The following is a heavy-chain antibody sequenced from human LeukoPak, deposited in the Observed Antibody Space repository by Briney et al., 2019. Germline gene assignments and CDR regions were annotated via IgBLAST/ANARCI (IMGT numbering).Heavy chain of an antibody. CDR3: AKDWDIAVAGCDY. J-gene: IGHJ4*02. CDR2: MQYDGSDK. V-gene: IGHV3-30*02. D-gene: IGHD6-19*01. CDR1: GFSFNNYG. Sequence: GGSLRLSCAASGFSFNNYGIHWVRQAPGKGLEWVTFMQYDGSDKFYADSVKGRFTISRDNSKNTVYLQMSSLRAEDTAVYYCAKDWDIAVAGCDYWGQGTLVTVSS.